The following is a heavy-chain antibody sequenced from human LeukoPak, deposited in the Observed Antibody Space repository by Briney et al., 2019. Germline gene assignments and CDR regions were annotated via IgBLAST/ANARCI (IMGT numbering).Heavy chain of an antibody. J-gene: IGHJ3*02. V-gene: IGHV1-2*02. CDR1: GYTFTGYY. D-gene: IGHD2-2*02. CDR2: INPNSGGT. CDR3: ARVVCSITSCYKDGFDI. Sequence: ASVKVSCKASGYTFTGYYMHLVRQAPGQGLEWMGWINPNSGGTNYAQTFQGRVTMTRDTSISTAYMELSRLRSDDTAVYYCARVVCSITSCYKDGFDIWGQGTMVAVSS.